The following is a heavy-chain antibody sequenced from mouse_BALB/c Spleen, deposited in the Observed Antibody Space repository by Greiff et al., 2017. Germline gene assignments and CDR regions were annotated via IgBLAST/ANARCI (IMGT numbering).Heavy chain of an antibody. CDR1: GFSLTGYG. D-gene: IGHD2-1*01. J-gene: IGHJ3*01. CDR2: IWGDGST. V-gene: IGHV2-6-7*01. CDR3: ARAGTGGNYFAWLAY. Sequence: VQVVESGPGLVAPSQTLSITCTVSGFSLTGYGVNWVRQPPGKGLEWLGMIWGDGSTDYNSALKSRLSISKDNSKSQVFLKMNSLQTDDTARYYCARAGTGGNYFAWLAYWGQGTLVTVSA.